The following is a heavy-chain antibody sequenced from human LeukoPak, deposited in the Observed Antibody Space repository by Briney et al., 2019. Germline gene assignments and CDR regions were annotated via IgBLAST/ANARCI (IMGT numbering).Heavy chain of an antibody. CDR2: ISSSGSTI. D-gene: IGHD1-26*01. CDR3: ARDLGYTGSYLM. CDR1: GFTFSSYE. Sequence: GGSLRLSCAASGFTFSSYEMNWVRQAPGKGLEWVSYISSSGSTIYYADSVKGRFTISRDNAKNSLYLQMNSLRVEDTAMYYCARDLGYTGSYLMWGQGTMVTVSS. J-gene: IGHJ3*01. V-gene: IGHV3-48*03.